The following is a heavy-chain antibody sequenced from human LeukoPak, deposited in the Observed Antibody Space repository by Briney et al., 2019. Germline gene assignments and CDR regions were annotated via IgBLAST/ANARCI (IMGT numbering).Heavy chain of an antibody. V-gene: IGHV3-30*03. CDR2: ISYDGSNK. J-gene: IGHJ4*02. CDR3: ARDRAYYYDSSGYYYFDH. D-gene: IGHD3-22*01. Sequence: PGGSLRLSCAASGFTFSNYGMHWVRQPPGTGLEWVAVISYDGSNKYYTDSVKGRFTISRDNAKNSLYLQMNSLRDEDTAVYYCARDRAYYYDSSGYYYFDHWGQGTLVTVSS. CDR1: GFTFSNYG.